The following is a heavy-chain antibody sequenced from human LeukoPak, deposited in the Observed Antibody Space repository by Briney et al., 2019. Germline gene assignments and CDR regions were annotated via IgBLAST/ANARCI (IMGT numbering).Heavy chain of an antibody. D-gene: IGHD2-2*01. CDR1: GFTFSSYW. CDR2: IKQDGSEK. V-gene: IGHV3-7*03. J-gene: IGHJ6*03. Sequence: GGSLRLSCAASGFTFSSYWMSWVRQAPGKGLEWVANIKQDGSEKYYVDSVKGRFTISRDNAKNSLYLQMNSLRADDTAVYYCARDGYPLECGSTSCYHYYYYYMDVWGKGTTVTVSS. CDR3: ARDGYPLECGSTSCYHYYYYYMDV.